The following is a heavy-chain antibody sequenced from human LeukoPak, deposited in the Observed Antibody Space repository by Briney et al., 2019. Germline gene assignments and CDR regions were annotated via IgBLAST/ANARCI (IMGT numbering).Heavy chain of an antibody. CDR2: INPSGGST. CDR1: GYTFTSYY. Sequence: ASVKVSCKASGYTFTSYYMHWVRQAPGQGLEWMGIINPSGGSTSYAQKFQGRVTMTRDTSTSTVYMELNSLRSEDTAVYYCARVRSVSVVVAAKNAFDIWGQGTMVTVSS. CDR3: ARVRSVSVVVAAKNAFDI. D-gene: IGHD2-15*01. V-gene: IGHV1-46*01. J-gene: IGHJ3*02.